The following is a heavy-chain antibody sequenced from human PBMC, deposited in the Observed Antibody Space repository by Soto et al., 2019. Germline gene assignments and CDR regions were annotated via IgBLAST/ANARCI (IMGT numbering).Heavy chain of an antibody. CDR3: ARDLGTTLDY. Sequence: VGSLRLSCAASGFTFNFYSMNWVRQAPGKGLEWVSSISSSSSYIYYADSVRGRFTISRDNARNSLYLQMNSLRAEDTAVYYCARDLGTTLDYWGQGTLVTVSS. J-gene: IGHJ4*02. V-gene: IGHV3-21*01. CDR2: ISSSSSYI. CDR1: GFTFNFYS.